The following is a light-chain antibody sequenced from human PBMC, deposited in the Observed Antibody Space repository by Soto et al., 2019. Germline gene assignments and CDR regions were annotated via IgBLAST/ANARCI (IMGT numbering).Light chain of an antibody. J-gene: IGLJ1*01. V-gene: IGLV2-14*01. CDR1: SSDVGSYKF. CDR2: EVS. CDR3: SSYRSSSIVV. Sequence: LTQPASVSGSPGQSITISCTGTSSDVGSYKFVSWYQHHPGKAPKLMIYEVSNRPLGVSNRFSGSKSGNTASLTISGLQAEDEAEYYCSSYRSSSIVVFGTGTKVTVL.